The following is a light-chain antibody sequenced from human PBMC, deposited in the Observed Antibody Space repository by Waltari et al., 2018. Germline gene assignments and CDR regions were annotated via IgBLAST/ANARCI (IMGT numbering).Light chain of an antibody. V-gene: IGLV2-14*03. CDR1: SSAVGAYNY. Sequence: QSALAQPASVSGSPGQSITIPCPGTSSAVGAYNYVSWYQQLPGKAPKLIIYDVTDRPSGVSNRFSGSKSGNTASLTISGLQADDEADYYCSSYTATATWVFGGGTKLTVL. J-gene: IGLJ3*02. CDR2: DVT. CDR3: SSYTATATWV.